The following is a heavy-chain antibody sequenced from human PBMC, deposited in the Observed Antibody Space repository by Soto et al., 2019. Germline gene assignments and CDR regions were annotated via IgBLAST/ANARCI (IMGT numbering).Heavy chain of an antibody. J-gene: IGHJ6*02. CDR2: IYWDDDK. CDR3: AHTHGYNDLPYYYYGMDV. Sequence: SGPTLVNPTQTLTLTCTFSGFSLSTSGVGVGWIRQPPGKALEWLALIYWDDDKRYSPSLESRLTITKDTSKMQVVLTLTNVDPVDTATYYCAHTHGYNDLPYYYYGMDVWGQGTTVTVSS. D-gene: IGHD5-12*01. V-gene: IGHV2-5*02. CDR1: GFSLSTSGVG.